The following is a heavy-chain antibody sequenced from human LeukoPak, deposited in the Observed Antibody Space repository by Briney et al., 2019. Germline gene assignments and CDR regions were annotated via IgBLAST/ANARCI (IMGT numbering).Heavy chain of an antibody. Sequence: GGSLRLSCAASGFTFSNAWMRWVRQAPGKGLEWVGRIKSKTDGGTTDYAAPVKGRFTISRDDSKNTLYLQMNSLKTEDTAVYYCSTGDSGSDYCRPFLYYWGQGTLVTVSS. J-gene: IGHJ4*02. D-gene: IGHD1-26*01. V-gene: IGHV3-15*01. CDR3: STGDSGSDYCRPFLYY. CDR2: IKSKTDGGTT. CDR1: GFTFSNAW.